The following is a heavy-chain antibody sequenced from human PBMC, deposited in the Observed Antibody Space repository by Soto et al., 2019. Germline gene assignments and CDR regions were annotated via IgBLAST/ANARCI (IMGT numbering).Heavy chain of an antibody. D-gene: IGHD3-3*01. CDR1: GFTFSDYY. CDR2: ISSSGSTI. Sequence: GGSLRLSCAASGFTFSDYYMSWIRQAPGKGLEWVSYISSSGSTIYYADSVKGRFTISRDNAKNSLYLQMNSLRAEDTAVYYCARPGAYDFWSGTRGFFDYWGQGTLVTVSS. J-gene: IGHJ4*02. CDR3: ARPGAYDFWSGTRGFFDY. V-gene: IGHV3-11*01.